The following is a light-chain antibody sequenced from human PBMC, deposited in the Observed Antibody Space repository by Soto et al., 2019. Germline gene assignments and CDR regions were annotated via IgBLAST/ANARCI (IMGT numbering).Light chain of an antibody. CDR1: QDIRTE. CDR2: AAS. CDR3: LQDYNSPQT. Sequence: ALQMTQSPSSLSASVGDSVTITCRSSQDIRTELGWYQQKPGKAPKLLIYAASTLQSGVPSRFSGSGYGTDFTLTISSLQPEDFATYYCLQDYNSPQTFGQGTKVE. J-gene: IGKJ1*01. V-gene: IGKV1-6*01.